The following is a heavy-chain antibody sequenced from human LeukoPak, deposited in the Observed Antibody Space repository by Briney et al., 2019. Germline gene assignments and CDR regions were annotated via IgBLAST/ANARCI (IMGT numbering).Heavy chain of an antibody. Sequence: ASVKVSCKASGYIFTTYDIGWVRQATGQGLEWTGWLNPNSGNAGYAQKFQGRVTISRNTSISTAYMELSSLRSDDTAIYCCARRKFLGWFDPWGQGTLVTVSS. V-gene: IGHV1-8*03. D-gene: IGHD7-27*01. CDR3: ARRKFLGWFDP. CDR2: LNPNSGNA. CDR1: GYIFTTYD. J-gene: IGHJ5*02.